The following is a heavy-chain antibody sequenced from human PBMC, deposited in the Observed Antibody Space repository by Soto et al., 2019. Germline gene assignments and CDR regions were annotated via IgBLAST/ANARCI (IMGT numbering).Heavy chain of an antibody. Sequence: QVQLVQSGAEVKKPGASVKVSCKASGYTFTSYYMHWVRQAPGQGLEWMGISNPSGGSTSYAQKSRGRVTRTRDTSTSTVYMELSSLRSEDTAVYYCARVYCSGGSCYSIDYWGQGTLVTVSS. V-gene: IGHV1-46*03. D-gene: IGHD2-15*01. CDR1: GYTFTSYY. CDR2: SNPSGGST. CDR3: ARVYCSGGSCYSIDY. J-gene: IGHJ4*02.